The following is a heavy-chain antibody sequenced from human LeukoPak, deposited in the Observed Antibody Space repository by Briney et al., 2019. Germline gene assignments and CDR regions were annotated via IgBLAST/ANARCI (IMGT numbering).Heavy chain of an antibody. CDR2: IYYSGST. CDR1: GGSISSYY. Sequence: SETLSLTCPVSGGSISSYYWSWIRQPPGKGLEWIGYIYYSGSTNYNPSLKSRVTISVDTSKNQFSLELSSVTAADTAVYYCARSVGSERDFDYWGQGTLVTVSS. J-gene: IGHJ4*02. D-gene: IGHD1-26*01. CDR3: ARSVGSERDFDY. V-gene: IGHV4-59*01.